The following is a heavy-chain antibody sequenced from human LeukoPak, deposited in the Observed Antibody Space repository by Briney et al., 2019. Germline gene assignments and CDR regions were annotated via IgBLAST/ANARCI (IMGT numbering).Heavy chain of an antibody. CDR2: IYYSGRT. Sequence: SETLSLTCTVSGGSISSYYWSWIRQPPGKGLEWIGYIYYSGRTYYNPSLKSRVTISGDTSKNQFSLKLSSVTAADTAVYYCTETTPKFTFDYWGQGTLVTVSS. V-gene: IGHV4-59*04. J-gene: IGHJ4*02. CDR1: GGSISSYY. CDR3: TETTPKFTFDY. D-gene: IGHD2-15*01.